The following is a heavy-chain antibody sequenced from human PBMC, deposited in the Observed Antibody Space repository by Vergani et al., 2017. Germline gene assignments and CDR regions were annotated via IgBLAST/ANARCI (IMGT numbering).Heavy chain of an antibody. CDR3: ARGRQWRLTEYLYGMDV. D-gene: IGHD6-19*01. Sequence: VQLVQSGAEVKKPGASVKVSCKASGYTFTGYYMHWVRQAPGQGLEFMGWINTNSGNPTYAPGFTGRFVFSLDTSVSTAYLQISGLKAEDSAVYYCARGRQWRLTEYLYGMDVWGQGTTVTVSS. V-gene: IGHV7-4-1*02. J-gene: IGHJ6*02. CDR1: GYTFTGYY. CDR2: INTNSGNP.